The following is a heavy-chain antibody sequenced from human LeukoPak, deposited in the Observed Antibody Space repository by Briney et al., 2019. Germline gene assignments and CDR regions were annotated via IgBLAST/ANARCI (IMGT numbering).Heavy chain of an antibody. V-gene: IGHV3-74*01. J-gene: IGHJ4*02. CDR3: ARGDDYGGNSGTYFDY. D-gene: IGHD4-23*01. CDR2: INSDGSST. CDR1: GFTFSSYW. Sequence: GGSLRLSCAASGFTFSSYWMHWVRQAPGKGLVWVSRINSDGSSTSYADSVKGRFTISRDNAKNTLYLQMNSLRAEDTAVYYCARGDDYGGNSGTYFDYWGQGTLVTVSS.